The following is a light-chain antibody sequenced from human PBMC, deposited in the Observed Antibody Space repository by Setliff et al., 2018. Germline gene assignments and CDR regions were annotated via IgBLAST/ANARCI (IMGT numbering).Light chain of an antibody. J-gene: IGLJ2*01. V-gene: IGLV2-8*01. CDR2: EVS. CDR3: SSYAGSNKLV. Sequence: QSALTQTPSASGSPGQSVTISCTATSSDVGPYNYVSWYQQHPGKAPKLMIYEVSERPSGVPDRFSGSKSGNTASLTVSGLQAEDEADYYCSSYAGSNKLVFGGGTKVTVL. CDR1: SSDVGPYNY.